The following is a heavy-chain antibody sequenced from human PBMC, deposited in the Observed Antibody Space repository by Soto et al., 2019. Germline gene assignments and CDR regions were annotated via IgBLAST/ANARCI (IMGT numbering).Heavy chain of an antibody. D-gene: IGHD4-4*01. CDR2: INAGNGNT. CDR3: ARSRDGYSFYFYYGMDG. Sequence: ASVKVSCKASGYTFTSYSMHWVRQAPGQRLEWMGWINAGNGNTKYSQKFQGRFTISRDNSKNTLYLQMNSLRAEDTAVYYCARSRDGYSFYFYYGMDGWGQGTTVTVSS. CDR1: GYTFTSYS. J-gene: IGHJ6*02. V-gene: IGHV1-3*01.